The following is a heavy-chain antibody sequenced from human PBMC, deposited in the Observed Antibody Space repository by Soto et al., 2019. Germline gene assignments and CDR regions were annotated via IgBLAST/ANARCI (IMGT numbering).Heavy chain of an antibody. V-gene: IGHV1-18*01. D-gene: IGHD1-1*01. CDR3: ARGTYKDF. Sequence: QVQLVQSGAEVKKPGASVKVSCKASGYNLMTYGINWVRQAPGQGLEWVAWISAYNGTRYSAQNFQGRVTMTTDAHQSTAYMELRSLRSDDTAIYFCARGTYKDFWGQGTLVTVYS. CDR2: ISAYNGTR. CDR1: GYNLMTYG. J-gene: IGHJ4*02.